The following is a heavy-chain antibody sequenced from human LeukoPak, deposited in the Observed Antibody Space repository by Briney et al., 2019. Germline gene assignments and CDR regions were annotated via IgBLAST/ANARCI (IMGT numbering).Heavy chain of an antibody. CDR3: ARAAQRYCSSTSCYTWFDY. Sequence: SETLSLTCTVSGGSISSGDYYWSWIRQPPGKGLEWIGYIYYSGSTNYNPSLKSRVTISVDTSKNQFSLKLSSVTAADTAVYYCARAAQRYCSSTSCYTWFDYRGQGTLVTVSS. CDR1: GGSISSGDYY. CDR2: IYYSGST. V-gene: IGHV4-61*08. J-gene: IGHJ4*02. D-gene: IGHD2-2*02.